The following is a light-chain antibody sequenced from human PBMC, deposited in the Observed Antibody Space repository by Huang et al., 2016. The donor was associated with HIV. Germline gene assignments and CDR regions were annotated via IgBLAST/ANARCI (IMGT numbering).Light chain of an antibody. CDR3: QQYGNSPPYT. CDR1: QTISSNY. CDR2: GPS. V-gene: IGKV3-20*01. J-gene: IGKJ2*01. Sequence: EVVLTQSPGTLSLSPGERATLSCRASQTISSNYFAWYQQKPGQAPRLLIYGPSNRATGIPDRFSGSGSGTDCTLTISRLEPEDFAVYYCQQYGNSPPYTFGQGTTLDIK.